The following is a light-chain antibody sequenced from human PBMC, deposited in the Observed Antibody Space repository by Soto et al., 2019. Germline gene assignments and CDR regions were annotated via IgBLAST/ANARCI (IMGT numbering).Light chain of an antibody. CDR1: SSDVGGYNY. CDR2: EVT. V-gene: IGLV2-14*01. CDR3: NSYTTSSPYVV. J-gene: IGLJ2*01. Sequence: QSALTQPASMSGSPGQSTTISCTGTSSDVGGYNYVSWYQQHPGKAPKLMIYEVTNRPSGVSDRFSGSKSGNTASLTISGLRAEDEADYYCNSYTTSSPYVVFGGGTKLTVL.